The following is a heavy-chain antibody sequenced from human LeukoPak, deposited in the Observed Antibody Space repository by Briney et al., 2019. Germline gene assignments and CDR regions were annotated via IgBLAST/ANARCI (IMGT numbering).Heavy chain of an antibody. CDR3: AKQYCSGGSCYSGDYFDY. CDR1: GFTFNTYG. CDR2: IRYDGSNK. V-gene: IGHV3-30*02. D-gene: IGHD2-15*01. Sequence: PGGSLRLSCAASGFTFNTYGMHWVRQAPGKGLEWVAFIRYDGSNKYYADSVKGRFTISRDNSKNTLYLQMNSLRAEDTAVYYCAKQYCSGGSCYSGDYFDYWGQGTLVIVSS. J-gene: IGHJ4*02.